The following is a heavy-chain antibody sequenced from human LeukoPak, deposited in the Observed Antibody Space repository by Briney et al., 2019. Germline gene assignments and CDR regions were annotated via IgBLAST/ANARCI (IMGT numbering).Heavy chain of an antibody. V-gene: IGHV3-9*01. Sequence: GGSLRLSCAASGFTFDDYAMHWVRQAPGKGLEWVSGISWNSGSIGYADSVKGRFTISRDNAKNSLYLQMNSLRAEDTALYYCAKGSQYYYDSSSSIDYWGQGTLVTVSS. CDR2: ISWNSGSI. CDR1: GFTFDDYA. CDR3: AKGSQYYYDSSSSIDY. J-gene: IGHJ4*02. D-gene: IGHD3-22*01.